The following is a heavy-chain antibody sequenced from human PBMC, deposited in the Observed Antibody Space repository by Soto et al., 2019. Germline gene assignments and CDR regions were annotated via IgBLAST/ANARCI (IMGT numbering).Heavy chain of an antibody. CDR1: GYTFTRYD. V-gene: IGHV1-8*01. D-gene: IGHD4-17*01. Sequence: QVQLVQSGSEVKKPGASVKVSCKTSGYTFTRYDIYWVRQATGQGLEWMGWMNPNNGNTGYAQKFQGRVTMTRNPSISTAYMELSSLRSEDTAVYYCATSGDILDEPPYYFDFWGQGTLVTVSS. CDR3: ATSGDILDEPPYYFDF. J-gene: IGHJ4*02. CDR2: MNPNNGNT.